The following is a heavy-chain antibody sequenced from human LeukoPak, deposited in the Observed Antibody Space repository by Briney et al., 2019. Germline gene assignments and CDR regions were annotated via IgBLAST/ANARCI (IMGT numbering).Heavy chain of an antibody. D-gene: IGHD4-11*01. CDR3: ATTYQYSNYGGVGY. Sequence: SETLSLTCTVPGGSISSSSYYWGWIRQPPGKGLEWIGSIYHSGSTYYNPSLKSRVTISVDTSKNQFSLKLSSVTAADTAVYYCATTYQYSNYGGVGYWGQGTLVTVSS. V-gene: IGHV4-39*01. J-gene: IGHJ4*02. CDR1: GGSISSSSYY. CDR2: IYHSGST.